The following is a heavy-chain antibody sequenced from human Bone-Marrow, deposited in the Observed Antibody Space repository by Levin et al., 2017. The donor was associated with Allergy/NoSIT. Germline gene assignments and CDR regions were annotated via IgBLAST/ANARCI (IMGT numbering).Heavy chain of an antibody. CDR2: ITWNGCST. CDR3: ARLPLSYSCGSVSDL. J-gene: IGHJ3*01. D-gene: IGHD5-18*01. CDR1: GFTFEDYG. Sequence: GGSLRLSCAAYGFTFEDYGMNWVRQAPGKGLEWVSGITWNGCSTGYADSVKGRFTISRDNAKSSLFLQLNSLTAEDTALYYCARLPLSYSCGSVSDLWGQGTMVTVSS. V-gene: IGHV3-20*04.